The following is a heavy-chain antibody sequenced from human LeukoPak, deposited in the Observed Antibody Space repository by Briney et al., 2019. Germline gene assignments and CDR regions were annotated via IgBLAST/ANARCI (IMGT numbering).Heavy chain of an antibody. CDR3: ARQQLVGHYYYYYGMDV. D-gene: IGHD6-13*01. V-gene: IGHV4-59*08. J-gene: IGHJ6*02. CDR2: IYYSGST. CDR1: GGPISSYY. Sequence: SETLSLTCTVSGGPISSYYWSWIRQPPGKGLEWIGYIYYSGSTNYNPSLKSRVTISVDTSKNQFSLKLSSVTAADTAVCYCARQQLVGHYYYYYGMDVWGQGTTVTVSS.